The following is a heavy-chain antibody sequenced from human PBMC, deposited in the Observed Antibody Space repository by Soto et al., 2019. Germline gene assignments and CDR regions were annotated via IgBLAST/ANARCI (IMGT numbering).Heavy chain of an antibody. Sequence: LSLTCTVSGDSIISSDFYWGWVRQPPGKGLEWIGSIFYLGSSYYNPSLKSRVTMSVDTSKNQLSLRLRSVTAADTALYFCARHSLALRKNNWFDPWGQGIMVTVSS. CDR2: IFYLGSS. CDR1: GDSIISSDFY. J-gene: IGHJ5*02. CDR3: ARHSLALRKNNWFDP. D-gene: IGHD3-3*02. V-gene: IGHV4-39*01.